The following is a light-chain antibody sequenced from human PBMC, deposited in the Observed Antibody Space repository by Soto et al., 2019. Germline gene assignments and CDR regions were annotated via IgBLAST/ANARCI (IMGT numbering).Light chain of an antibody. V-gene: IGKV1-39*01. CDR1: QSISSY. CDR3: HQCYSTPHT. Sequence: DIQMTQSPSSLSASVRDRVTITCRASQSISSYLNWYQQKPGKAPKLLIYAASSLQSGVPSRFSGSGSGTDFTLTISSLQPEDFATYYCHQCYSTPHTFGQGTKLEIK. CDR2: AAS. J-gene: IGKJ2*01.